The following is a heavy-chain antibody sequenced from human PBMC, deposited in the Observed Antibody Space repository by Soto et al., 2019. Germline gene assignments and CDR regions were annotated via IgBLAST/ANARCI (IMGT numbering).Heavy chain of an antibody. D-gene: IGHD6-19*01. CDR3: AREEGISDWHAFDY. Sequence: ASVKVSCKASGYTFTDYGISWVRQAPGQGLEWMGWISTYNGNTIYAQKIQGRVTMTTDTSTSTAYAELRSLRSDDTAVYYCAREEGISDWHAFDYWGQGTLVTVSS. CDR1: GYTFTDYG. V-gene: IGHV1-18*04. CDR2: ISTYNGNT. J-gene: IGHJ4*02.